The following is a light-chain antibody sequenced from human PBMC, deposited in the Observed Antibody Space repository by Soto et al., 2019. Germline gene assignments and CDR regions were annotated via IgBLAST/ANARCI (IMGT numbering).Light chain of an antibody. Sequence: ETLMTQSPATLSVSPGERATLSCRASQSINNNLGWYQQKPGQAPRLLIYSTSIRATGIPARFSGSGSGTEFTLTISSLHSEFFSFDYCQQYDYWPVTCGGGIKSDIK. J-gene: IGKJ4*01. CDR2: STS. V-gene: IGKV3-15*01. CDR3: QQYDYWPVT. CDR1: QSINNN.